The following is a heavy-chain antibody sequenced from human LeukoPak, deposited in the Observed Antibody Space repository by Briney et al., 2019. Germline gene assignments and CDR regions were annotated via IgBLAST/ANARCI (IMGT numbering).Heavy chain of an antibody. CDR2: INPNSGGT. J-gene: IGHJ6*03. Sequence: ASVKVSCKASGYTFTGYYMHWVRQAPGQGLEWMGWINPNSGGTNYAQKFQGRVTMTRDTSISTAYMELSRLRSDDTAVYYCAREVGYCSGGSCSQPLYYYYYYMDVWGKGTTVTISS. CDR1: GYTFTGYY. V-gene: IGHV1-2*02. CDR3: AREVGYCSGGSCSQPLYYYYYYMDV. D-gene: IGHD2-15*01.